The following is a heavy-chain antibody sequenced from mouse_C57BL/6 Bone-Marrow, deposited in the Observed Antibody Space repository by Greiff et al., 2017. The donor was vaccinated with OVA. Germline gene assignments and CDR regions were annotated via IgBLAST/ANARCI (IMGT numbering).Heavy chain of an antibody. CDR3: ARYRGSSYDYAMDY. V-gene: IGHV7-3*01. Sequence: EVKLVESGGGLVQPGGSLSLSCAASEFTFTDYYMSWVRQPPGKALEWLGFIRNKANGYTTEYSASVKGRFTISRATSPSTLYLPMIALRAEDSATYYCARYRGSSYDYAMDYWGQGTSVTVSS. J-gene: IGHJ4*01. D-gene: IGHD1-1*01. CDR2: IRNKANGYTT. CDR1: EFTFTDYY.